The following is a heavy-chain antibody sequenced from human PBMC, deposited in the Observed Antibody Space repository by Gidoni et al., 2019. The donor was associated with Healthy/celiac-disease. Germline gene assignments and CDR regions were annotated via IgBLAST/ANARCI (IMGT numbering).Heavy chain of an antibody. V-gene: IGHV3-21*01. CDR1: GFTFSSHS. D-gene: IGHD2-2*01. J-gene: IGHJ6*02. Sequence: EVQLVESGGGLVKPGGYLRLSCAASGFTFSSHSMNWARQAPGKGLQWVASIISSSSYIYYADALKGRFTISRDNAKNSLYLQMNSLRAEDTAVYYCARSSTTTHHYYGMDVWGQGTTVTVSS. CDR3: ARSSTTTHHYYGMDV. CDR2: IISSSSYI.